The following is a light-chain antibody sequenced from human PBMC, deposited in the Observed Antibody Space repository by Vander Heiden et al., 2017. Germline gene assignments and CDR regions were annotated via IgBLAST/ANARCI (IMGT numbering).Light chain of an antibody. J-gene: IGLJ2*01. V-gene: IGLV1-44*01. CDR2: RNN. CDR3: ASWDDSLEGVI. CDR1: LSTIVCHS. Sequence: QSVLTQPPSASGTPGQRVTISCSGSLSTIVCHSVNWYQHFPEPAPKLLIYRNNDRPSWVPNRFSGSKSGTSASLAISGLQSDDEADYYCASWDDSLEGVIFGGGTKLTVL.